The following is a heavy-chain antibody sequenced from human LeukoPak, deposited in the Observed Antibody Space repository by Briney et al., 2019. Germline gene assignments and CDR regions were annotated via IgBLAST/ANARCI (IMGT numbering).Heavy chain of an antibody. CDR3: ARGRVVGYYYYMDV. CDR2: INHSGST. V-gene: IGHV4-39*07. Sequence: SETLSLTCSVPGGSISSSSYYWGWIRRPPGKGLEWIGEINHSGSTNYNPSLKSRVTISVDTSKNQFSLKLSSVTAADTAVYYCARGRVVGYYYYMDVWGKGTTVTVSS. J-gene: IGHJ6*03. CDR1: GGSISSSSYY. D-gene: IGHD1-26*01.